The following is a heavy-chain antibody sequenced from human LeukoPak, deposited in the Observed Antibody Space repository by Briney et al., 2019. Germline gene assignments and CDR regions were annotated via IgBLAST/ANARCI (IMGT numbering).Heavy chain of an antibody. D-gene: IGHD6-13*01. J-gene: IGHJ4*02. Sequence: PGRSLRLSCAASGFTFSSYGMHWVRQAPGKGLEWVAVISYDGSNKYYADSVKGRFTISRDNSKNTLYLQMNSLRAEDTAVYYCAKPFAYSSSWYYFDYWGQGTLVTVSP. CDR1: GFTFSSYG. CDR3: AKPFAYSSSWYYFDY. V-gene: IGHV3-30*18. CDR2: ISYDGSNK.